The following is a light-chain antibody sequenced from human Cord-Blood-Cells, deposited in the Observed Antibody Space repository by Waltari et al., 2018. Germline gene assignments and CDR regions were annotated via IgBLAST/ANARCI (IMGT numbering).Light chain of an antibody. J-gene: IGLJ1*01. Sequence: SALTRPLSPIGSPGPSVSPPCTYSSSHGAGANYLSWYQQHPGKAPKLMIYEVSKRPSGVPDRFSGSKSGNTASLTVSGLQAEDEADYYCSSYAGSNNFVFGTGTKVTVL. CDR2: EVS. CDR3: SSYAGSNNFV. V-gene: IGLV2-8*01. CDR1: SSHGAGANY.